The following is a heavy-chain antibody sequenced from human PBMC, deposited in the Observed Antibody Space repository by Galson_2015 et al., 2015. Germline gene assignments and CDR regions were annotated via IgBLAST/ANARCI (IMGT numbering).Heavy chain of an antibody. CDR1: GFTFSSYA. J-gene: IGHJ5*01. CDR2: ISYNGSNK. CDR3: ARANYYGSVIFLDS. D-gene: IGHD3-10*01. Sequence: SLRLSCAASGFTFSSYAMHWVRQAPGKGLEWVSVISYNGSNKYYADSVKGRFTISRDNAKNTLYLQMNSLRAEDTAVYYCARANYYGSVIFLDSWGQGTLVTVSS. V-gene: IGHV3-30-3*01.